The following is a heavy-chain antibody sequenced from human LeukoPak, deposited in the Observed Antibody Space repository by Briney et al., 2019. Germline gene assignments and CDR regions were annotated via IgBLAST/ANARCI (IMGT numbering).Heavy chain of an antibody. D-gene: IGHD4-23*01. V-gene: IGHV3-33*01. CDR2: IWSDDRNK. CDR1: GFTFSSFG. CDR3: ARDYGGDAGLDS. Sequence: GGSLRLSCTASGFTFSSFGMHWVRQAPGKGLEWVALIWSDDRNKYYADSVKGQFTISRDNSKNTLYLQMNSLRAEDTAVYYCARDYGGDAGLDSWGQGTLVTVSS. J-gene: IGHJ4*02.